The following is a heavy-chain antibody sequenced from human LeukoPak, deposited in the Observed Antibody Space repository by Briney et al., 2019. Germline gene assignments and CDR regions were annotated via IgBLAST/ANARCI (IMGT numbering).Heavy chain of an antibody. J-gene: IGHJ4*02. CDR1: GFTFRSYG. Sequence: PGGSPRLSCLTSGFTFRSYGMHWVRQAPGKGLEWVAVIWYDGSNKYYADSVKGRFTVSRDDSKNTVYLQMNSLRAEDTAVYYCAREDCSGGFCSDYWGQGTLVTVSS. CDR2: IWYDGSNK. CDR3: AREDCSGGFCSDY. D-gene: IGHD2-15*01. V-gene: IGHV3-33*01.